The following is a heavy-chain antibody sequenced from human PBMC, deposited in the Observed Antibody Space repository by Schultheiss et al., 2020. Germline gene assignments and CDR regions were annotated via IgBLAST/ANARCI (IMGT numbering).Heavy chain of an antibody. CDR2: IYTSGST. J-gene: IGHJ5*02. Sequence: SQTLSLTCTVSGGSVSSSSYYWGWIRQPPGKGLEWIGSIYTSGSTNYNPSLKSRVTISVDTSKNQFSLKLSSVTAADTAVYYCARREGYCSSTSCYRRNQNFGIGTNWFDPWGQGTLVTVSS. CDR3: ARREGYCSSTSCYRRNQNFGIGTNWFDP. D-gene: IGHD2-2*02. V-gene: IGHV4-39*01. CDR1: GGSVSSSSYY.